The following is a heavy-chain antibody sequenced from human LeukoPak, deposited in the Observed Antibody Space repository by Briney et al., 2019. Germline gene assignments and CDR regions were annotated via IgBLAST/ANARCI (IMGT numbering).Heavy chain of an antibody. V-gene: IGHV3-7*01. CDR2: IKQDGSEK. CDR3: ARDRGDVDTARFDY. D-gene: IGHD5-18*01. CDR1: GFTFSSYW. J-gene: IGHJ4*02. Sequence: GGSLRLSCAASGFTFSSYWMSWVRQAPGKGLEWVANIKQDGSEKYYVDSVKGRFTISRDNAKNSLYLQMNSLRAEDTAGYYCARDRGDVDTARFDYWGQGSLVTVSS.